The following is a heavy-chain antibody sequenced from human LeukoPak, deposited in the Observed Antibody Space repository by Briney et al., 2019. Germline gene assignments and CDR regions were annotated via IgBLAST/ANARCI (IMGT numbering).Heavy chain of an antibody. CDR2: MYYSGIT. D-gene: IGHD5-12*01. CDR3: ARYPYSDSGVWQAFDY. J-gene: IGHJ4*02. Sequence: SETLSLTCIVSGGSISSGSHYWGWIRQPPGKGLEWTGSMYYSGITYYNPSLTSRVTISVDTSKNQFSLRLTSVTAADTAVYYCARYPYSDSGVWQAFDYWGQGTLVTVSS. CDR1: GGSISSGSHY. V-gene: IGHV4-39*01.